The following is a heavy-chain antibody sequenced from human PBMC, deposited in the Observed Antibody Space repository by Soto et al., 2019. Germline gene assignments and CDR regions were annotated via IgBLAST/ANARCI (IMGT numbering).Heavy chain of an antibody. CDR1: GASMSSGGYY. CDR3: ASGRHNNFFDP. Sequence: TLSLTCTVSGASMSSGGYYWTWIRQSPGKGLEWIGYIYYSGSTSYNPSLESRVAISLDTSRSQFSLTLHSVTAADTAIYSCASGRHNNFFDPWGQGTLVTVSS. J-gene: IGHJ5*02. V-gene: IGHV4-31*03. CDR2: IYYSGST.